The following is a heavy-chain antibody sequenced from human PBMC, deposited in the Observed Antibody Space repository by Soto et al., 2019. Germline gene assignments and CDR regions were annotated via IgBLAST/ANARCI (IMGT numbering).Heavy chain of an antibody. D-gene: IGHD3-16*01. CDR2: IYFNGNT. CDR3: ASVTFGGVVLAH. V-gene: IGHV4-59*01. CDR1: ADSFSKYY. Sequence: SETLSLTCSVSADSFSKYYWTWIRQPPGEGLEWIGYIYFNGNTNYNPSLKGRVTISIDTSKKQFSLNLSSVAAADTAVYYCASVTFGGVVLAHWGQGTLVTVSS. J-gene: IGHJ4*02.